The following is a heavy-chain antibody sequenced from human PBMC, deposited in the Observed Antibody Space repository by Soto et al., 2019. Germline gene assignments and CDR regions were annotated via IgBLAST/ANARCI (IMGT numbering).Heavy chain of an antibody. D-gene: IGHD3-10*01. V-gene: IGHV1-8*01. CDR3: ARGAYYGSGSYHDY. Sequence: GASVKVSCKASGHTFTSYDINWVRQATGQGLEWMGWMNPNSGNTGYAQKFQGRVTMTRNTSISTAYMELSSLRSEDTAVYYCARGAYYGSGSYHDYWGQGTLVTVSS. CDR1: GHTFTSYD. CDR2: MNPNSGNT. J-gene: IGHJ4*02.